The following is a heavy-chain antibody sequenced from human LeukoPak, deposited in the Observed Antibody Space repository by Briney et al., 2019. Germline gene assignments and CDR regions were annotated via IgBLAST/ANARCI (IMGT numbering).Heavy chain of an antibody. Sequence: PAETLSLTCTVSGGSISSSSYYWGWLRQPPGKGLEWIGSIYYSGSTYYNPSLKSRVTISVYTSKNQFSLKLRSVTAPGTAVYSDARYQIAVRTLGYWGQGTLVTVSS. J-gene: IGHJ4*02. CDR2: IYYSGST. V-gene: IGHV4-39*01. CDR1: GGSISSSSYY. CDR3: ARYQIAVRTLGY. D-gene: IGHD2-2*01.